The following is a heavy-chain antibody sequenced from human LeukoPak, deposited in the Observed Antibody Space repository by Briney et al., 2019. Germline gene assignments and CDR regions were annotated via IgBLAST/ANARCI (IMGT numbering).Heavy chain of an antibody. J-gene: IGHJ5*02. V-gene: IGHV4-31*03. CDR2: IYYSGST. D-gene: IGHD2-15*01. CDR1: GGSISSGGYY. CDR3: ARDSRWWFDP. Sequence: SETLPLTCTVSGGSISSGGYYWSWIRQHPGKGLEWIGYIYYSGSTYYNPSLKSRVTISVDTSKNQFSLKLGSVTAADTAVYYCARDSRWWFDPWGQGTLVTVSS.